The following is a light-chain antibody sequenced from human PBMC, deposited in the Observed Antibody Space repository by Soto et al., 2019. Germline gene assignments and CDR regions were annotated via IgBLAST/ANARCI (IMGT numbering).Light chain of an antibody. J-gene: IGLJ1*01. V-gene: IGLV2-14*01. CDR2: EVS. CDR1: SSDVGGYNY. CDR3: SSYTSSSTLV. Sequence: QSALTQPASVSGSPGQSITISCTGTSSDVGGYNYVSWYQQHPGKAPKLMIYEVSNRPSGVSNRFSGSKSGNTASLTISGLQPQDEPDYYCSSYTSSSTLVFGTGTKLTVL.